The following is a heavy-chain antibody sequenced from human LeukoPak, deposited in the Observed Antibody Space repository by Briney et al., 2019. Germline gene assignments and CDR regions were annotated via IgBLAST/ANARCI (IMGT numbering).Heavy chain of an antibody. CDR2: ISGDGGST. D-gene: IGHD6-19*01. CDR1: GFTLDDYA. V-gene: IGHV3-43*02. J-gene: IGHJ4*02. Sequence: PGGSLRLSCAASGFTLDDYAMHWVRQAPGKGLEWVSLISGDGGSTYYADSVKGRFTISRDNSKNSLYLQMNSLRTEDTALYYCAKDPSRPGIAVAGTNPPDYWGQGTLVTVSS. CDR3: AKDPSRPGIAVAGTNPPDY.